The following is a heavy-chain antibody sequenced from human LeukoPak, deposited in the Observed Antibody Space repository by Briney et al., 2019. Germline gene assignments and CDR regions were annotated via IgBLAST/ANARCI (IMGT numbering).Heavy chain of an antibody. J-gene: IGHJ4*02. V-gene: IGHV4-39*07. D-gene: IGHD3-10*01. CDR3: AGNYYGSGSYYSEDRY. CDR1: GGFISSSSYY. Sequence: SETLSLTCTVSGGFISSSSYYWGWIRQPPGKGLEWIGSIYYSGSTNYNPSLKSRVTISVDTSKNQFSLKLSSVTAADTAVYYCAGNYYGSGSYYSEDRYWGQGTLVTVSS. CDR2: IYYSGST.